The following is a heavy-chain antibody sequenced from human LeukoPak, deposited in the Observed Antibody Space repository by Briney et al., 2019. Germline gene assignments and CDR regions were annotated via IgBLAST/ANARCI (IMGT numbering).Heavy chain of an antibody. CDR3: AKEWFYGSGMRGMDV. D-gene: IGHD3-10*01. Sequence: GSLRLSCAAPGFTFSSYGMHWVRQAPGKGLEWVSVISYDGNNKYYADSVKGRFTISRDNSKNTLYLQMNSLRAEDTAVYYCAKEWFYGSGMRGMDVWGQGTTVTVSS. J-gene: IGHJ6*02. V-gene: IGHV3-30*18. CDR2: ISYDGNNK. CDR1: GFTFSSYG.